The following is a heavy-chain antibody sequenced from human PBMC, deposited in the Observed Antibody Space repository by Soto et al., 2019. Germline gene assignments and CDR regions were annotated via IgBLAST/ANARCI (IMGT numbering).Heavy chain of an antibody. D-gene: IGHD2-8*01. Sequence: AGGSLRLSCTASGFTFSNHAMSWVRPAPGKGLEWVSAISGSGGSTYYADSVKGRFTISRDNSKNTLYLQMNSLRAEDTAVYYCAKEENGSPPAKFDPWGQGTLVTVSS. CDR2: ISGSGGST. J-gene: IGHJ5*02. CDR1: GFTFSNHA. V-gene: IGHV3-23*01. CDR3: AKEENGSPPAKFDP.